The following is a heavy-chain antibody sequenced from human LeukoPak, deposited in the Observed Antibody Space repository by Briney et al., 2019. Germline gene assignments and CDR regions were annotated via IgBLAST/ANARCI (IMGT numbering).Heavy chain of an antibody. J-gene: IGHJ4*02. V-gene: IGHV4-34*01. D-gene: IGHD3-9*01. CDR2: INHSGST. CDR1: GGSFSGYY. Sequence: SETLSLTCAVYGGSFSGYYWSWIRQPPGKGLEWIGEINHSGSTNYNPSLNSRVTISVDTSKNQFSLKLSSVTAADTAVYYCASGTRNYDILTGYYNGSEYWGQGTLVTVSS. CDR3: ASGTRNYDILTGYYNGSEY.